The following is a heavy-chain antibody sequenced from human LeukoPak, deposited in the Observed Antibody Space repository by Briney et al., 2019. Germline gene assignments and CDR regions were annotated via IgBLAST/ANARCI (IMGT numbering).Heavy chain of an antibody. CDR2: INHSGST. V-gene: IGHV4-34*01. CDR3: ARGLWFGELLL. CDR1: GGSFSGYY. D-gene: IGHD3-10*01. Sequence: SETLSLTCAVYGGSFSGYYWSWIRQPPGKGPEWIGEINHSGSTNYNPSLKSRVTISVDTSKNQFSLKLSSVTAADTAVYYCARGLWFGELLLWGQGTLVTVSS. J-gene: IGHJ4*02.